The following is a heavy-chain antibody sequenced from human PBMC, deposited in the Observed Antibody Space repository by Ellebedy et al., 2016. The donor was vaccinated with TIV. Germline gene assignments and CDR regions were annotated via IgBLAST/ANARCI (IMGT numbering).Heavy chain of an antibody. CDR3: ARDEGGSGSLSY. D-gene: IGHD3-10*01. CDR2: FYYSGST. J-gene: IGHJ4*02. V-gene: IGHV4-31*03. Sequence: MPSETLSLTCTVSGGSISSGAFYWTWIRPQPGKGLEWIGNFYYSGSTYYRPSLKSRITISLDTSKNPFSLRLSSVTAADTAVYYCARDEGGSGSLSYWGQGTLVTVSS. CDR1: GGSISSGAFY.